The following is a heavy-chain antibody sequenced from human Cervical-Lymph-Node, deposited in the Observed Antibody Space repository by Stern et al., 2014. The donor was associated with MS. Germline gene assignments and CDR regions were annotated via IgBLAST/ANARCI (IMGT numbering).Heavy chain of an antibody. CDR1: GFTFSTYS. D-gene: IGHD3-10*01. J-gene: IGHJ4*02. Sequence: EVHLVESGGGLVKPGGSLRLSCAASGFTFSTYSMNWVRQAPGKGLEWVSSISSSSGYIYYADSVKGRFTISRDNAKNSLYLQMNSLRAEDTAVYYCARDTITMVRGGYYFDYWGQGTLVTVSS. CDR2: ISSSSGYI. V-gene: IGHV3-21*01. CDR3: ARDTITMVRGGYYFDY.